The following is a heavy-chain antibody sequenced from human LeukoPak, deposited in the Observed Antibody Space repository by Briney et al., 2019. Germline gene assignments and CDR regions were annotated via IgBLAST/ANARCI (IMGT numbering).Heavy chain of an antibody. CDR3: ARDLKASFDY. CDR1: GFTFSSYS. Sequence: PGGSLRLSCAASGFTFSSYSMNWVRQAPGKGLEWVSSISSSSYIYYADSVKGRFTISRDHAKNSLYLQMNSLRAEDTAVYYCARDLKASFDYWGQGTLVTVSS. V-gene: IGHV3-21*01. CDR2: ISSSSYI. J-gene: IGHJ4*02.